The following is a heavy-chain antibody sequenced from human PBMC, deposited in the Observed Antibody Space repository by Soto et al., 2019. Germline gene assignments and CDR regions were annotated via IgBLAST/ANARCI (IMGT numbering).Heavy chain of an antibody. D-gene: IGHD7-27*01. V-gene: IGHV4-30-4*01. CDR1: GDSISNLDYF. CDR2: IYKSATT. Sequence: PSETLSLTCSVSGDSISNLDYFWAWIRQPPGQALEYIGYIYKSATTYYNPSFESRVAISVDTSKSQFSLTVTSVTAAYTAVYFCARGRYCLTGRCFPNWFDSWGQGALVTVSS. CDR3: ARGRYCLTGRCFPNWFDS. J-gene: IGHJ5*01.